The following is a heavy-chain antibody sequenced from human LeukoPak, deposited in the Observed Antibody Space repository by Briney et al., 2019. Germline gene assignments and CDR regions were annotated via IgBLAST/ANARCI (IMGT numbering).Heavy chain of an antibody. CDR1: GFTFSSYA. D-gene: IGHD3-10*01. J-gene: IGHJ4*02. CDR3: ARDFTPLWFGELLALDY. CDR2: ISGSGGST. V-gene: IGHV3-23*01. Sequence: QPGGSLRLSCAASGFTFSSYAMSWVRQAPGKGLEWVSAISGSGGSTYYADSVKGRFTISRDNAKNSLYLQMNSLRAEDTAVYYCARDFTPLWFGELLALDYWGQGTLVTVSS.